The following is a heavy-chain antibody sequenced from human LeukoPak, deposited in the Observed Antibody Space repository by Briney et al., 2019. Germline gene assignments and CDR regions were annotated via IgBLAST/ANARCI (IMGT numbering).Heavy chain of an antibody. CDR2: ISRSGGNT. CDR1: GFTISRSS. Sequence: GGSLRLSCAASGFTISRSSMHWVRQAPGKGLEFVSAISRSGGNTYYANSVKGRFTISRGNSKNTLYLQMNSLRAEDTAVYYCAKDDFRSHIVATGRGLLSYWGQGTLVTVSS. D-gene: IGHD5-12*01. J-gene: IGHJ4*02. CDR3: AKDDFRSHIVATGRGLLSY. V-gene: IGHV3-64*01.